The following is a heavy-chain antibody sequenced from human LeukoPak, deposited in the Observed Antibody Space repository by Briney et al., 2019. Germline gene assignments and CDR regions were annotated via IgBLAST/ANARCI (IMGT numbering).Heavy chain of an antibody. V-gene: IGHV4-61*02. J-gene: IGHJ6*03. CDR1: GGSISSGSYY. CDR2: IYTSGST. CDR3: ARDRSRGYSGYDPYYYYYMDV. Sequence: PSETLSLTCTVSGGSISSGSYYWSWIRQPAGEGLEWIGRIYTSGSTNYNPSLKSRVTISVDTSKNQFSLKLSSVTAADTAVYYCARDRSRGYSGYDPYYYYYMDVWGKGTTVTISS. D-gene: IGHD5-12*01.